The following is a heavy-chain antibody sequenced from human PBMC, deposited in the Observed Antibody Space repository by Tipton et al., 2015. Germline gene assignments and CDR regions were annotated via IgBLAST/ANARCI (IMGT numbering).Heavy chain of an antibody. CDR2: IKYDGSEI. D-gene: IGHD3-16*01. CDR1: GFTFSNYW. V-gene: IGHV3-7*01. J-gene: IGHJ4*02. Sequence: SLRLSCAVSGFTFSNYWMSWVRQSPGKGLEWVANIKYDGSEIQYVDPVKGRFTISRDNAEKSLHLQMNSLRVEDSAVYHFSRVGDFWGQGTLVTVSS. CDR3: SRVGDF.